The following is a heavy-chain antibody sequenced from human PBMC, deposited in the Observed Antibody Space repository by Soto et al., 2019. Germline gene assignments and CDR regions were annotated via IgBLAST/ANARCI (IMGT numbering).Heavy chain of an antibody. CDR3: AGGEAAMRNDAFDI. CDR1: GGTFSSYT. CDR2: IIPILGIP. V-gene: IGHV1-69*02. J-gene: IGHJ3*02. Sequence: QVQLVQSGAEVKKPGSSVKVSCKASGGTFSSYTISWVRQAPGQGLEWMGRIIPILGIPNYAQKFQGRVTITADKXTSAAYMELSSLRAEDTAVYYCAGGEAAMRNDAFDIWGQGTMFTVSS. D-gene: IGHD2-2*01.